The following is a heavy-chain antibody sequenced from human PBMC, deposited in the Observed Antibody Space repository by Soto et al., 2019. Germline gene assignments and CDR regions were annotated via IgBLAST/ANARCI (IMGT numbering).Heavy chain of an antibody. Sequence: PGGSLRLSCAASGFSFSNNGMHWVRQAPGKGLEWVAIISYDGSKKYYADSVKGRFTISRDNSKNKLYLQMNSLRVEDTAVFYCAKDRVESGLGEIDYSGQGTLVTFSS. CDR1: GFSFSNNG. V-gene: IGHV3-30*18. D-gene: IGHD3-16*01. J-gene: IGHJ4*02. CDR3: AKDRVESGLGEIDY. CDR2: ISYDGSKK.